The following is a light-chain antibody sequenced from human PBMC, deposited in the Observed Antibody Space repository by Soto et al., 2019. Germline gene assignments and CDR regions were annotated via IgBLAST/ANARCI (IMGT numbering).Light chain of an antibody. J-gene: IGKJ1*01. Sequence: EIVLTQSPGTLSLSPGERATLSCRASQTVSSGFLAWYQQRPGQAPRLIIYNASSRATGIPDRFSGSGSGTDFTLTISRLEPEDFATYYCQQYGNSPQTFGRGTKVDIK. CDR2: NAS. CDR3: QQYGNSPQT. CDR1: QTVSSGF. V-gene: IGKV3-20*01.